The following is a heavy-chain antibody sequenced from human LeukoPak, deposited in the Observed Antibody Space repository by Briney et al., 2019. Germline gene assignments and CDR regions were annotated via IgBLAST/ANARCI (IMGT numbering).Heavy chain of an antibody. V-gene: IGHV1-69*13. J-gene: IGHJ4*02. Sequence: ASVKVSCKASGGTFSSYAISWVRQAPGQGLEWMGGIIPIFGTANYAQKFQGRVTITADESTSTAYMELSGLRSEDTAVYYCARDSPASGSTLLDYWGQGTLVTVSS. CDR1: GGTFSSYA. CDR3: ARDSPASGSTLLDY. CDR2: IIPIFGTA. D-gene: IGHD3-10*01.